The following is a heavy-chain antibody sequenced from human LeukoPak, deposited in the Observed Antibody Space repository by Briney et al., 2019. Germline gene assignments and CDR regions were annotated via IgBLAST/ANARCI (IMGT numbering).Heavy chain of an antibody. CDR3: ARIPLGYSGAYYFDY. Sequence: SETLSLIGTVSASIGGYYWSGLRQPPGKGLEWIGYISSSGSANDNPSLRRRVTISVDTSKMQFFLNLSSVSAADTAVYYCARIPLGYSGAYYFDYWGQGTLVTVSP. CDR1: ASIGGYY. V-gene: IGHV4-4*09. D-gene: IGHD5-12*01. J-gene: IGHJ4*02. CDR2: ISSSGSA.